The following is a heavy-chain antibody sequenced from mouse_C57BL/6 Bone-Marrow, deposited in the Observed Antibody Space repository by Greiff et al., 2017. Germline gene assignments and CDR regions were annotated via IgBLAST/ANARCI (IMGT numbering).Heavy chain of an antibody. V-gene: IGHV5-4*01. J-gene: IGHJ3*01. CDR3: ARDYYGSSWFAY. CDR1: GFTFSSYA. D-gene: IGHD1-1*01. CDR2: ISDGGSYT. Sequence: EVMLVESGGGLVKPGGSLKLSCAASGFTFSSYAMSWVRQTPEKRLEWVATISDGGSYTYYPDNVKGRFTISRDNAKNNLYLQMSPLKSEDTAMYYSARDYYGSSWFAYWGQGTLVTVSA.